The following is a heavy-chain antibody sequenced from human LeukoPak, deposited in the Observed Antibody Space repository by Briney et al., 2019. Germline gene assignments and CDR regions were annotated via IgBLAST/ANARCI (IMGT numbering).Heavy chain of an antibody. CDR1: GGSISSSSYY. CDR3: ARRGTYYYSSGTIGDWFDP. Sequence: SETLSLTCTVSGGSISSSSYYWGWIRQPPGKGLEWIGSIYYSGSTYYNPSLKSRVTISVDTSKNQFSLKLSSVTAADTAVYYCARRGTYYYSSGTIGDWFDPWGQGTLVTVSS. J-gene: IGHJ5*02. CDR2: IYYSGST. D-gene: IGHD3-10*01. V-gene: IGHV4-39*01.